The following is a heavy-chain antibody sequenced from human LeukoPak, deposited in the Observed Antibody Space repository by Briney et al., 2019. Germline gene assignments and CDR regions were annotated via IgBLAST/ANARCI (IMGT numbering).Heavy chain of an antibody. J-gene: IGHJ4*02. Sequence: ASVKVSCKASGYTFTSYGISWVRQAPGQGLEWMGWISAYNGNTNYAQNLQGRGTMTTDTSTGTAYMELRSLRSDDTAVYYCARGTAVAGDGDYWGQGTLVTVSS. V-gene: IGHV1-18*01. CDR3: ARGTAVAGDGDY. CDR1: GYTFTSYG. D-gene: IGHD6-19*01. CDR2: ISAYNGNT.